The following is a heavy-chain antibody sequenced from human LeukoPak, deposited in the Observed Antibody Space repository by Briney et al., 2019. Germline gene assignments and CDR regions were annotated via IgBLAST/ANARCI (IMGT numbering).Heavy chain of an antibody. CDR1: GFTFSTYA. J-gene: IGHJ4*02. CDR3: AREGSVAGTAIFDY. D-gene: IGHD6-19*01. V-gene: IGHV3-23*01. CDR2: IKGGGGDP. Sequence: GGSLRLSCTASGFTFSTYAMGWVRQAPGKGLEWVSSIKGGGGDPFYADSVKGRFTISRDNAKNSLYLQMNSLRAEDTAVYYCAREGSVAGTAIFDYWGQGTLVTVSS.